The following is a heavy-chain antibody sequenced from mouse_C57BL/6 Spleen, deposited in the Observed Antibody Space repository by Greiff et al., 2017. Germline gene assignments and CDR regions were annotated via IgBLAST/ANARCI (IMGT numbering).Heavy chain of an antibody. D-gene: IGHD3-2*02. CDR1: GYTFTSYW. J-gene: IGHJ2*01. CDR2: IDPSDSYT. Sequence: QVQLQQPGAELVMPGASVKLSCKASGYTFTSYWMHWVKQRPGQGLEWIGEIDPSDSYTNYNQKFKGKSTLTVDKSSSTAYMQLSSLTSEDSAVYYCARSGRQLSFDYWGQGTTRTVSS. CDR3: ARSGRQLSFDY. V-gene: IGHV1-69*01.